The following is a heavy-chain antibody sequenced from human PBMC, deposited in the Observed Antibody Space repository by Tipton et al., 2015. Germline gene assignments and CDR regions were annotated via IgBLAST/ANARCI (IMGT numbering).Heavy chain of an antibody. V-gene: IGHV3-23*01. Sequence: SLRLSCAASGFTFSSYAMSWVRQAPGKGLEWVSTISGTGGSTYYADSVKGRFTISRDNIKNTLHLQMNSLRAEDTAVYYCARDMRGSGSYNPGDYWGQGTLVTVSS. D-gene: IGHD3-10*01. J-gene: IGHJ4*02. CDR2: ISGTGGST. CDR1: GFTFSSYA. CDR3: ARDMRGSGSYNPGDY.